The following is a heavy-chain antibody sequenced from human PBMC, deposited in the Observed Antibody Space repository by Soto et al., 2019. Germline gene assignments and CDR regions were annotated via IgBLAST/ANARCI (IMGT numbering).Heavy chain of an antibody. D-gene: IGHD6-13*01. Sequence: QVQLVESGGGLVKPGGSLRLSCAASGFTFSDYYMSWIRQAPGKGLEWVSYISSSGSTIYYADSVKGRFTISRDNAKNSLYLQMNSLRAEDTAVYYCAGDTPLLAAAGTGEGMDVWGQGTTVTVSS. CDR3: AGDTPLLAAAGTGEGMDV. CDR1: GFTFSDYY. J-gene: IGHJ6*02. CDR2: ISSSGSTI. V-gene: IGHV3-11*01.